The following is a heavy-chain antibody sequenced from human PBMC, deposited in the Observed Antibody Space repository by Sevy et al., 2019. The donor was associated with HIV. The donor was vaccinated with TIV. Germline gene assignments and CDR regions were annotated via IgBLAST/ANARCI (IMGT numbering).Heavy chain of an antibody. V-gene: IGHV3-30*18. CDR2: ISHDGINE. CDR1: GFSFSYYG. CDR3: ANAYSGSYSHSYLYALDV. D-gene: IGHD1-26*01. J-gene: IGHJ6*02. Sequence: GGSLRLSCIGSGFSFSYYGIHWVRQAPGKGLDWVALISHDGINEYYADSVKGRFTISRDNSKNTVYLEMNSLRNEDTAFYFWANAYSGSYSHSYLYALDVWGQGTTVTVSS.